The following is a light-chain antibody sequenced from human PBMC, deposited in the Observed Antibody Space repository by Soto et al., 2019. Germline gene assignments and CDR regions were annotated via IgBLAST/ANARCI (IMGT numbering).Light chain of an antibody. CDR2: KAS. CDR3: QQYYSFST. V-gene: IGKV1-5*03. CDR1: QRISNW. Sequence: DIQMTQSPSTLSASVGDRVTITCRASQRISNWLAWYQKKPGKAPNLLIYKASTLESGIPSRFSGSGSGTEFTLTISSLQPDDFVTYYCQQYYSFSTFGQGTKVEIK. J-gene: IGKJ1*01.